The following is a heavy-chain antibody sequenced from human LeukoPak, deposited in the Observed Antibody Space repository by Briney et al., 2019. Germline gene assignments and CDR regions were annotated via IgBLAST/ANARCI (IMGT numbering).Heavy chain of an antibody. V-gene: IGHV4-61*02. CDR1: GGSISSGSYY. CDR2: IYTSGST. Sequence: SETLSLTCTVSGGSISSGSYYWSWIRQPAGKGLEWIGRIYTSGSTNYNPSLKSRVTISVDTSKNQFSLKLSSVTAADTAVYYCARVCASFQHRITFGGVIVQGPNWFDPWGQGTLVTVSS. D-gene: IGHD3-16*02. CDR3: ARVCASFQHRITFGGVIVQGPNWFDP. J-gene: IGHJ5*02.